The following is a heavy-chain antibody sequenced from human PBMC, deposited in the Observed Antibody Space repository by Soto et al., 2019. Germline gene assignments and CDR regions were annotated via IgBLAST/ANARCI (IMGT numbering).Heavy chain of an antibody. CDR1: GYSFTSYW. Sequence: GESLKISCKGSGYSFTSYWISWVRQMPGKGLEWMGRIDPSDSYTNYSPSFQGHVTISADKSISTAYLQWSSLKASDTAMYYCARHQWELQPPYGMDVWGQGTTVTVSS. CDR3: ARHQWELQPPYGMDV. CDR2: IDPSDSYT. D-gene: IGHD1-26*01. V-gene: IGHV5-10-1*01. J-gene: IGHJ6*02.